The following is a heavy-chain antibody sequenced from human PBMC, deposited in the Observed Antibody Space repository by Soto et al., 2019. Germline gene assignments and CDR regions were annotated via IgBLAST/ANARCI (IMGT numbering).Heavy chain of an antibody. D-gene: IGHD2-2*01. CDR3: ASQDPPSARDCTSYSCYDGWFES. Sequence: QVQLDQSGAEVKKPGSSVKVSCKASGGAFGTFAISWVRQAPGQGLEWMGGIIPIYGTAHYAQIFKGRVTNSTDASTDTGNIAVTTLTSAATAVYFCASQDPPSARDCTSYSCYDGWFESWGQGTLVTVAT. V-gene: IGHV1-69*01. J-gene: IGHJ5*01. CDR1: GGAFGTFA. CDR2: IIPIYGTA.